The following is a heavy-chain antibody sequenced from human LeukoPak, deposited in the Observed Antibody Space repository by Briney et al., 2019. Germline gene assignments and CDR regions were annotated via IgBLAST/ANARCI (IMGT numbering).Heavy chain of an antibody. J-gene: IGHJ4*02. Sequence: ASVKVSCKASGYTFTGYYMHWVRQAPGQGLEWMGWINPNSGGTNYAQKFQGRVTMTRDTSISTAYMELSRLRSDDTAVYYCARVYGGNDHFDYWGQGTLVTVSS. CDR1: GYTFTGYY. D-gene: IGHD4-23*01. CDR3: ARVYGGNDHFDY. CDR2: INPNSGGT. V-gene: IGHV1-2*02.